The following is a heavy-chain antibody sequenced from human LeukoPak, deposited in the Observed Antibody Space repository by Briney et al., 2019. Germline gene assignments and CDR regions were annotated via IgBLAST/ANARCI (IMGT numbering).Heavy chain of an antibody. V-gene: IGHV3-66*02. D-gene: IGHD2-2*01. CDR3: ARGPSPAEPPY. CDR2: IYSGGST. Sequence: GGSLRLSYAASGFTVSSNYMSWVRQAPGKGLEWVSVIYSGGSTYYADSVKGRFTISRDNSKNTLYLQMNSLRAEDTAVYYCARGPSPAEPPYWGQGTLVTVSS. J-gene: IGHJ4*02. CDR1: GFTVSSNY.